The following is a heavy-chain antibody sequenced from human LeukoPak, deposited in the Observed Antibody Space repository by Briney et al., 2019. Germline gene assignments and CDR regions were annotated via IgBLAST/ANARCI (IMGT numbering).Heavy chain of an antibody. CDR1: GYTFTGYY. CDR3: AREIVGATVSDPRLFDY. D-gene: IGHD1-26*01. CDR2: IYPNRGGT. J-gene: IGHJ4*02. V-gene: IGHV1-2*02. Sequence: ASVKVSCKASGYTFTGYYMHWVRQAPGQGLGWVGWIYPNRGGTNYAEKLQGRVTMTRDPSISTAYMELSRLRSDDTAVYYCAREIVGATVSDPRLFDYWGQGTLVTVSS.